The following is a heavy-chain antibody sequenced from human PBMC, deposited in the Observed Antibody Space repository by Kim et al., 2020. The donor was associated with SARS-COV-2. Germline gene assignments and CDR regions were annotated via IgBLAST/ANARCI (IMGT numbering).Heavy chain of an antibody. V-gene: IGHV5-51*01. D-gene: IGHD3-3*01. CDR3: ERLSAFLSVCGAIYY. Sequence: GESLKISCKTSGYIFNTNWNGWVRQMPGEGLEWMVIIFPPDSDTRYSPSYQGQVTISVATFIRTASLHVRPLRPSDTACYYCERLSAFLSVCGAIYYWGQ. J-gene: IGHJ4*02. CDR1: GYIFNTNW. CDR2: IFPPDSDT.